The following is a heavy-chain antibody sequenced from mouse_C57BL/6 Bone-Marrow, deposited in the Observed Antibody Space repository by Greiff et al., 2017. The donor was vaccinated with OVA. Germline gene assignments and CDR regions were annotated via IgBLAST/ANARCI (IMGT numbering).Heavy chain of an antibody. CDR1: GFNIKNTY. Sequence: VQLQQSVAELVRPGASVKLSCTASGFNIKNTYMHWVKQRPEQGLEWIGGIDPAHGNTKYAPKFQGKATITADTSSNTAYLQLSSLTSEDTAIYYCARSHVLRSYAMDYWGQGTSVTVSS. V-gene: IGHV14-3*01. J-gene: IGHJ4*01. CDR3: ARSHVLRSYAMDY. D-gene: IGHD1-1*01. CDR2: IDPAHGNT.